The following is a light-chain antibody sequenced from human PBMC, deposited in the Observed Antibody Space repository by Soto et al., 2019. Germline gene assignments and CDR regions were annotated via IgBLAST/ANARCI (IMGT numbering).Light chain of an antibody. CDR2: YAS. CDR3: QQYENLPRFI. CDR1: DGVGRS. Sequence: IVLTQSPVSLSLSPGERATLSCRASDGVGRSLAWFQQRPGQAPRLLIYYASNLETGVSSRFSGSGSGTDFTFTISSLQPEDIATYFCQQYENLPRFIFGPGTKVDIK. V-gene: IGKV3-11*01. J-gene: IGKJ3*01.